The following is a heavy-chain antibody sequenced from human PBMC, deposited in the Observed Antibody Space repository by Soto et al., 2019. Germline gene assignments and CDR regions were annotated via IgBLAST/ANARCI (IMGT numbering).Heavy chain of an antibody. V-gene: IGHV3-23*01. CDR1: GFTFSSYA. D-gene: IGHD3-16*01. CDR2: ISGSGGST. Sequence: GGSLRLSCAASGFTFSSYAMSWVRQAPGKGLEWVSAISGSGGSTYYADSVKGRFTISRDNSKNTLYLQMNSLRAEDTAVYYCAKDGGRGRADRLHYYYGMDVWGPGNTVTVSS. J-gene: IGHJ6*02. CDR3: AKDGGRGRADRLHYYYGMDV.